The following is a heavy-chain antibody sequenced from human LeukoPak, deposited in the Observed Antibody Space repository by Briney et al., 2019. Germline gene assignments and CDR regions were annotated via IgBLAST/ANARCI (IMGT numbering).Heavy chain of an antibody. Sequence: PGGSLRLSCEASGFTFNTYGMNWVRQAPGKGLEWVSGISGGGNSTYYANSLKGRFTISRDISKSTVYLQMNSLRVEDTAVYYCALGLVTDYWGQGTLVTVSS. CDR3: ALGLVTDY. D-gene: IGHD3-9*01. CDR2: ISGGGNST. V-gene: IGHV3-23*01. J-gene: IGHJ4*02. CDR1: GFTFNTYG.